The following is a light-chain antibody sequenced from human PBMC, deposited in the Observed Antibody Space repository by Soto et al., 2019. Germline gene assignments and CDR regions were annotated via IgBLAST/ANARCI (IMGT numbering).Light chain of an antibody. V-gene: IGKV1-39*01. Sequence: DIQMTQSPSSLSASVGDRVTITCRASQSISTYLNWYQQKPGKAPKVLIYAASSLQSGVPSRFSGSGSGTDFTLTISSLQPEDFATYYCQQSYSTPRTFGXXX. CDR3: QQSYSTPRT. CDR1: QSISTY. J-gene: IGKJ2*01. CDR2: AAS.